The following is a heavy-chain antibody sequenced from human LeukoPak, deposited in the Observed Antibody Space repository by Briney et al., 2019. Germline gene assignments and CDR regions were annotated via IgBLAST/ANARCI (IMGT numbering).Heavy chain of an antibody. CDR3: ASLSYDSSGYWNPGFDY. V-gene: IGHV1-69*02. CDR1: GGTFSSYT. Sequence: GASVKVSCKASGGTFSSYTISWVRQAPGQGLEWMGRIIPILGIANYAQKFQGRVTITADKSTSTACMELSSLRSEDTAVYYCASLSYDSSGYWNPGFDYWGQGTLVTVSS. CDR2: IIPILGIA. D-gene: IGHD3-22*01. J-gene: IGHJ4*02.